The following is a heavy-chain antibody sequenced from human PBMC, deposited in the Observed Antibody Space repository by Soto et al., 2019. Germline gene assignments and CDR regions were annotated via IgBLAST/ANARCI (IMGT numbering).Heavy chain of an antibody. CDR3: SRGILV. CDR2: ISYGGST. CDR1: GGSINSGGYC. Sequence: QVQLQESGPGLVKPSQTLSLTCTVSGGSINSGGYCWGWIRQHPGKGLDWIGCISYGGSTSFNPALKRRVTISVDTSKNQLSLKLTSVTAADTAVYYCSRGILVWGQGALITVSS. J-gene: IGHJ4*02. D-gene: IGHD5-18*01. V-gene: IGHV4-31*03.